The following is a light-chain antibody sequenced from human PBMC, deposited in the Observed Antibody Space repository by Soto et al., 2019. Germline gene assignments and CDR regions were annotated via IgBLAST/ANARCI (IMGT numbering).Light chain of an antibody. CDR1: QSVSSIF. CDR3: QQNGGSSWT. CDR2: GTS. V-gene: IGKV3-20*01. Sequence: EIVLTQSPGTLSLSPGERATLSCRASQSVSSIFSAWYQQKPGQAPRVLIYGTSNRATGIPDRFSGSGSGTDFTLTISRLEPEDFAVYYSQQNGGSSWTFGQGTRVELK. J-gene: IGKJ1*01.